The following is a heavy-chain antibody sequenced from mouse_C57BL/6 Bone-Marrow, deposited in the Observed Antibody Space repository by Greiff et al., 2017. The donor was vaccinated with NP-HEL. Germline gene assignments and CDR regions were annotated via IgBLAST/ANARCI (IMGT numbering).Heavy chain of an antibody. CDR2: IYPRSGNT. V-gene: IGHV1-81*01. Sequence: VKLQESGAELARPGASVKLSCKASGYTFTSYGISWVKQRPGQGLEWIGEIYPRSGNTYYNEKFKGKATLTADKSSSTAYMELRSLTSEDSAVYFCARSGGWLRGGYFDVGGRGTAVTVTA. D-gene: IGHD2-2*01. J-gene: IGHJ1*03. CDR3: ARSGGWLRGGYFDV. CDR1: GYTFTSYG.